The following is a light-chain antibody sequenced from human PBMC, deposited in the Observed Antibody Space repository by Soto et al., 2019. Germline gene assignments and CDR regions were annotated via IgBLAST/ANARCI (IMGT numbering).Light chain of an antibody. CDR1: QSVSSK. V-gene: IGKV3-15*01. J-gene: IGKJ1*01. CDR3: HQYNNWPPAT. Sequence: EIVMTQSPATLSVSPGERATLSCRASQSVSSKLAWYQQKPGQAPRLLIYRASTRATDIPARFSGSGSGTEFTLTISSLQSEDFAVYYCHQYNNWPPATFGQATRVEIK. CDR2: RAS.